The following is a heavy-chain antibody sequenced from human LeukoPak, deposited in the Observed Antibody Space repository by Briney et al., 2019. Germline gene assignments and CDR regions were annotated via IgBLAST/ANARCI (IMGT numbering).Heavy chain of an antibody. Sequence: SETLSLTCTVSGGSISSSSYYWGWIRQPPGKGLEWIGSIYYGGSTSYNPSLKGRVTISVDTSKNQFSLKLSSVTAADTAVYFCARRVTGDLRRFDYWGQGTLVTVSS. CDR3: ARRVTGDLRRFDY. J-gene: IGHJ4*02. CDR2: IYYGGST. V-gene: IGHV4-39*01. D-gene: IGHD7-27*01. CDR1: GGSISSSSYY.